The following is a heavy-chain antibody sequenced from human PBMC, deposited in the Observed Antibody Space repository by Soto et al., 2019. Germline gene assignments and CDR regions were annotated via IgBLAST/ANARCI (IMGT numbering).Heavy chain of an antibody. V-gene: IGHV1-8*01. CDR2: MNPNTGKA. Sequence: GASVKVSCKTSGYTFSTCDIHWVRQAPGQGLEWMGWMNPNTGKAGFAQKFQGRVTMTRDTSLGTAYMDLSGLTSEDTAVYYCAGGRRSCTGNNCYTDFDFWGQGSLVTVSS. D-gene: IGHD2-2*02. J-gene: IGHJ4*02. CDR3: AGGRRSCTGNNCYTDFDF. CDR1: GYTFSTCD.